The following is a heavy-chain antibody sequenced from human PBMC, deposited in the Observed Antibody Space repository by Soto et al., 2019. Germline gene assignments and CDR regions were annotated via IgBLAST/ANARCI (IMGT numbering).Heavy chain of an antibody. J-gene: IGHJ5*02. V-gene: IGHV1-8*02. CDR1: GYTFTSYG. CDR3: AREYCSGGSCYLWFDP. CDR2: MNPNSGNT. Sequence: ASVKVSCKASGYTFTSYGISWVRQAPGQGLEWMGWMNPNSGNTGYAQKFQGRVTMTRNTSTSTAYMELSSLRSEDTAVYYCAREYCSGGSCYLWFDPWGQGTLVTVSS. D-gene: IGHD2-15*01.